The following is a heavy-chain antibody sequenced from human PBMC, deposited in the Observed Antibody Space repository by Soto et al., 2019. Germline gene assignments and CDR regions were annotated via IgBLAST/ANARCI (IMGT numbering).Heavy chain of an antibody. CDR3: AHHQNTTARQLGYFDY. J-gene: IGHJ4*02. Sequence: EVQLLESGGGLVHPGGSLRLSCAASGFTFSSYAMSWVRQAPGKGLEWVSAVGGSGTSTYYADCVKGRSTISRDNFKNMLYLEMNSLRAEDTAVYYCAHHQNTTARQLGYFDYWGQGTLVTVSS. CDR1: GFTFSSYA. V-gene: IGHV3-23*01. CDR2: VGGSGTST. D-gene: IGHD1-1*01.